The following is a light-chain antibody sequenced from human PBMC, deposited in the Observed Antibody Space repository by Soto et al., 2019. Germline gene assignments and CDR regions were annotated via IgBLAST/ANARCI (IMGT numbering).Light chain of an antibody. V-gene: IGKV3-15*01. Sequence: EIVVTQSPATLSVSPGERATLSCRASQSVGNNFAWYQQKPGQAPWLLIFATSTRATGVPARFSGSGSGTEFTLTISSLQSEDFAVYYCQQYGDWPLTFGGGAKVE. CDR2: ATS. J-gene: IGKJ4*01. CDR1: QSVGNN. CDR3: QQYGDWPLT.